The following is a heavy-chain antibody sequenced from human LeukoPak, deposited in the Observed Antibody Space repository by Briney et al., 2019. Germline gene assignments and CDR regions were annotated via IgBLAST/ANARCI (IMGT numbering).Heavy chain of an antibody. CDR1: GFNFSDHY. V-gene: IGHV3-11*03. J-gene: IGHJ4*02. D-gene: IGHD6-13*01. Sequence: GGSLRLSCAVSGFNFSDHYMSWIRQAPGKGLEWVSYISTFGNYASYADSVKGRFTISRDNAKNSLYLQMNSLRAEDTAVYYCSRGTIAAAGTLDYWGQGTLVTVSS. CDR2: ISTFGNYA. CDR3: SRGTIAAAGTLDY.